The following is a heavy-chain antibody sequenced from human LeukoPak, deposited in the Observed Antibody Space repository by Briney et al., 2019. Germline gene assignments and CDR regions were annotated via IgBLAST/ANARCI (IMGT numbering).Heavy chain of an antibody. V-gene: IGHV1-69*06. D-gene: IGHD6-13*01. CDR2: IIPIFGTA. J-gene: IGHJ4*02. CDR3: ARGDIAAAGYYFDY. Sequence: SVKVSCKASGYTFTSYGISWVRQAPGQGLEWMGGIIPIFGTANYAQKFQGRVTITADKSTSTAYMELSSLRSEDTAVYYCARGDIAAAGYYFDYWGQGTLVTVSS. CDR1: GYTFTSYG.